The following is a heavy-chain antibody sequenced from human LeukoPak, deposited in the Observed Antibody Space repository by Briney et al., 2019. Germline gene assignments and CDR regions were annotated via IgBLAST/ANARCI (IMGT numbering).Heavy chain of an antibody. V-gene: IGHV3-33*06. CDR1: GFTFGIYG. CDR2: IWYDGSKE. CDR3: AKDLGRSSWYVHDAFDI. Sequence: HSGGSLRLSCAASGFTFGIYGMHWVRQAPGKGLEWVAIIWYDGSKEYYGDSVKGRFTISRDNSKNTLYLQMNSLRAEDTAVYYCAKDLGRSSWYVHDAFDIWGQGTMVTVSS. D-gene: IGHD6-13*01. J-gene: IGHJ3*02.